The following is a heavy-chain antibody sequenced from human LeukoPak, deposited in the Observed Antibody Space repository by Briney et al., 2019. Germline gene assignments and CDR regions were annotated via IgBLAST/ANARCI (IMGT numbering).Heavy chain of an antibody. J-gene: IGHJ3*02. CDR1: GGSFSGYY. Sequence: PSETLSLTCAVYGGSFSGYYWSWIRQPPGKGLEWIGEINHSGSTNYNPSLKSRVTISVDTSKNQFSLKLSSVTAADTAVYYCAGYSSYDAFDIWGQGTMVTVSS. CDR3: AGYSSYDAFDI. D-gene: IGHD6-19*01. CDR2: INHSGST. V-gene: IGHV4-34*01.